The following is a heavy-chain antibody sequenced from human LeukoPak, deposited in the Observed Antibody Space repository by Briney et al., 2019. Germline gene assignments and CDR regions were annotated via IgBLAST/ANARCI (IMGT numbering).Heavy chain of an antibody. CDR3: ARGEYGYYFDY. Sequence: GGSLRLSCAASGFTFSDYSMSWVRQAPGKGLEWVSSIGSRSGYIYYADSVKGRFAMSRDNAKNSLYLQMNSLGAEDTAMYYCARGEYGYYFDYWGQGTLVTVSS. J-gene: IGHJ4*02. CDR2: IGSRSGYI. D-gene: IGHD4/OR15-4a*01. V-gene: IGHV3-21*01. CDR1: GFTFSDYS.